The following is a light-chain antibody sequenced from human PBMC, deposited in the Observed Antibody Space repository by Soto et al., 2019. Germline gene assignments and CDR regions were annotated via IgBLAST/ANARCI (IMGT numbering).Light chain of an antibody. CDR2: SNN. CDR1: SSNVGSNT. J-gene: IGLJ3*02. V-gene: IGLV1-44*01. CDR3: AVWDDSLNGPV. Sequence: QSVLTQPPSASGTPGQRVTISCSGSSSNVGSNTVNWYQQLPGTAPKLLIYSNNQRPSGVPDRFSGSKSGTSASLAISGLQSEDEADCYCAVWDDSLNGPVFGGGTKLTVL.